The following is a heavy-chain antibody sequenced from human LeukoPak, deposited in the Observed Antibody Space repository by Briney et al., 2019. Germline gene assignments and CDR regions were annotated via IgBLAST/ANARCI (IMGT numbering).Heavy chain of an antibody. CDR2: IYPNSGGT. CDR3: ARFGEMGLDY. Sequence: GASVKVSCKASGYTLTGYYIHWVRQAPGQGLEWMGWIYPNSGGTNSAQKFQGRVTMSRDTSITTAYMELSRLTSDDTAVYYCARFGEMGLDYWGLGTLVIVSS. D-gene: IGHD3-16*01. J-gene: IGHJ4*03. V-gene: IGHV1-2*02. CDR1: GYTLTGYY.